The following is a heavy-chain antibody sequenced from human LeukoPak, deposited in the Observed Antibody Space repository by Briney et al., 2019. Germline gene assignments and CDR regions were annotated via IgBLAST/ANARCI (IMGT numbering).Heavy chain of an antibody. CDR2: VNHSGGT. CDR3: ARGSGLYCSSTSCPYNY. Sequence: SGTLSVTCAVHGGSFSGYYWSWIRQPPGKGLEWIGEVNHSGGTNYNPYLKSRVTISVDTSKNQFSLKLSSVTAADTAVYYCARGSGLYCSSTSCPYNYWGQGTLVTVSS. J-gene: IGHJ4*02. CDR1: GGSFSGYY. V-gene: IGHV4-34*01. D-gene: IGHD2-2*01.